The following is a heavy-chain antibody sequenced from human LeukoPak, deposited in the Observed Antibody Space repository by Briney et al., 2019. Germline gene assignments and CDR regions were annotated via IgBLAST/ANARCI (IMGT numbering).Heavy chain of an antibody. CDR2: TSPSSSYI. CDR1: GFSFRSYS. Sequence: PGGSLRLSCADSGFSFRSYSMNSVCQAPGKGLEWVSSTSPSSSYIHYADSLKGRFTISRDNAKNSLFLQMNSLRAEDTAVYYCVRHDEMATNLYYIYSWGQGTLVTVSS. V-gene: IGHV3-21*01. J-gene: IGHJ5*02. D-gene: IGHD5-24*01. CDR3: VRHDEMATNLYYIYS.